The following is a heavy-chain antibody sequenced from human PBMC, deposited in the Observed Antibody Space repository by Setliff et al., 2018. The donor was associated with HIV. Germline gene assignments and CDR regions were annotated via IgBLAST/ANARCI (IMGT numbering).Heavy chain of an antibody. CDR3: ARAQDVWGSYRYTNYYYYMDV. CDR2: MLYDGSDR. J-gene: IGHJ6*03. D-gene: IGHD3-16*02. Sequence: PGGSLRLSCVASGFSFSNYGMHWVRQAPGKGLEWVAVMLYDGSDRYYADSVKGRFTVSRDNAKNSLYLHMNSLRAEDTAVYYCARAQDVWGSYRYTNYYYYMDVWGKGTTVTVSS. CDR1: GFSFSNYG. V-gene: IGHV3-30*03.